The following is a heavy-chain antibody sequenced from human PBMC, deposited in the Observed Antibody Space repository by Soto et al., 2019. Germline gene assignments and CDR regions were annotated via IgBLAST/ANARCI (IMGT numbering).Heavy chain of an antibody. D-gene: IGHD3-10*01. Sequence: LRLSCAASGFTFSSYGMHWVRQAPGKGLEWVAVIWYDGSNKYYADSVKGRFTISRDNSKNTLYLQMNSLRAEDTAVYYCARGHSLRRDYYYYGMDVWGQGTTVTVSS. V-gene: IGHV3-33*01. CDR2: IWYDGSNK. CDR1: GFTFSSYG. J-gene: IGHJ6*02. CDR3: ARGHSLRRDYYYYGMDV.